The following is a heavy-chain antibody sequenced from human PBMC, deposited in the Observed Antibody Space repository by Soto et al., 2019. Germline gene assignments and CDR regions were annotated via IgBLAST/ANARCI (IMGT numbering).Heavy chain of an antibody. CDR1: GFTFSSYG. CDR3: AKAPYYDILTGYSPYYFDY. D-gene: IGHD3-9*01. V-gene: IGHV3-30*18. CDR2: ISYDGSNK. J-gene: IGHJ4*02. Sequence: PGGSLRLSCAASGFTFSSYGMHWVRQAPGKGLEWVAVISYDGSNKYYADSVKGRFTISRDNSKNTLYLQMNSLRAEDTAVYYCAKAPYYDILTGYSPYYFDYWGQGTLVTVSS.